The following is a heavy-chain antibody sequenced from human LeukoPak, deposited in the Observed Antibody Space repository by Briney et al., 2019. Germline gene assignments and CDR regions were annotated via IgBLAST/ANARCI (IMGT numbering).Heavy chain of an antibody. CDR1: GGPISSYY. CDR3: ALGGSYYDILTGYYLPNYFDY. D-gene: IGHD3-9*01. Sequence: PSETLSLTCTVSGGPISSYYWSWIRQPPGKGLEWIGYIYYSGSTNYNPSLKSRVTISVDTSKNQFSLKLSSVTAADTAVYYCALGGSYYDILTGYYLPNYFDYWGQGTLVTVSS. CDR2: IYYSGST. J-gene: IGHJ4*02. V-gene: IGHV4-59*01.